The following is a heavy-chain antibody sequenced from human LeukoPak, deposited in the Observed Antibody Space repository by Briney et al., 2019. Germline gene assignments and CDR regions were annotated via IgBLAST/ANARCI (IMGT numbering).Heavy chain of an antibody. CDR3: AKDVGYLTSRPHNWFDP. CDR1: GFTFSHYG. CDR2: ISYDGSYT. Sequence: PGRSLRLSCTASGFTFSHYGMHWVRQAPGKGLEWVALISYDGSYTYHPNSVRGRLTISRDNSKNTLYLQMNTLRPEDTAVYYCAKDVGYLTSRPHNWFDPWAREPWSPSPQ. J-gene: IGHJ5*02. D-gene: IGHD5-18*01. V-gene: IGHV3-30*18.